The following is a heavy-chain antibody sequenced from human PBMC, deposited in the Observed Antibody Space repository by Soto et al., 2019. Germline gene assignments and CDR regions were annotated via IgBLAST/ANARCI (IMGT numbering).Heavy chain of an antibody. Sequence: GGSLRLSCAASGFTFSTYGVHWVRQAPGKGLEWVAVVWSDGSKEFYADSVKGRFTISRDNSKNTVYLQVNSLRAEDTAVYYCARRSSGTHGVDYWGQGTMVTVSS. CDR3: ARRSSGTHGVDY. J-gene: IGHJ4*02. V-gene: IGHV3-33*01. CDR1: GFTFSTYG. CDR2: VWSDGSKE. D-gene: IGHD1-26*01.